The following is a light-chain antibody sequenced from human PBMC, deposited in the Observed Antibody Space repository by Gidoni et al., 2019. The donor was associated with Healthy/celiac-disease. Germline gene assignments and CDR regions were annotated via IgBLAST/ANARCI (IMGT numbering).Light chain of an antibody. CDR1: QSVSSSY. J-gene: IGKJ3*01. V-gene: IGKV3-20*01. CDR2: GAS. CDR3: QQYGSSPHT. Sequence: EIVLTQSPGTLSLSPGERATLSCSASQSVSSSYLAWYQQKPVQAPRLLIYGASSRATGIPDRFSGSGSGTDFTLTISRLEPEDFAVYYCQQYGSSPHTFGPGTKVDIK.